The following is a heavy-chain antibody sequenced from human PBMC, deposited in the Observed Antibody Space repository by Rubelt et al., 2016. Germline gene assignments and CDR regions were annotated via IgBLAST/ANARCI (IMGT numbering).Heavy chain of an antibody. CDR3: ARGGYSSGYYRNDAFDI. D-gene: IGHD3-22*01. CDR1: GFTFSSYS. V-gene: IGHV3-23*04. Sequence: EVQLVESGGGLVQPGGSLRLSCAASGFTFSSYSMNWVRQAPGKGLEWVSAISGSGGSTYYADSVKGRFTISLDNSKNTLYLQMNSLRAEDTAVYYCARGGYSSGYYRNDAFDIWGQGTMVTVSS. J-gene: IGHJ3*02. CDR2: ISGSGGST.